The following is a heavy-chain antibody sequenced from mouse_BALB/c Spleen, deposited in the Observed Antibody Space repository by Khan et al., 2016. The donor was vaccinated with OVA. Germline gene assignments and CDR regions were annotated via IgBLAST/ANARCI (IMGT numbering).Heavy chain of an antibody. D-gene: IGHD1-1*01. V-gene: IGHV5-6*01. J-gene: IGHJ3*01. CDR2: VSTGSHYT. Sequence: EVQGVESGGDIVKPGGSLKLSCAASGFTFSTYGMSWVRQTPDKSLEWVATVSTGSHYTYYTATVKGRFTISRDNAKNTLYLQMRSLRSEDTAMFYCARLAYYSDSEGLADWGQGTLVTVSA. CDR3: ARLAYYSDSEGLAD. CDR1: GFTFSTYG.